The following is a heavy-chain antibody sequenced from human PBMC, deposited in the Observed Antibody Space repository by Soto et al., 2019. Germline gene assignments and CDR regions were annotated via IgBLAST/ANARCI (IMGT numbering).Heavy chain of an antibody. Sequence: PGGSLRLSCAASGFTFSDYYMSWIRQAPGKGLEWVSYISSSSSFIYYADSVKGRFTISRDNAKNSLYLQMNSLRAEDTAMFYCARSYDILTGYSGFDYWGQGTLVTVSS. CDR2: ISSSSSFI. J-gene: IGHJ4*02. D-gene: IGHD3-9*01. CDR3: ARSYDILTGYSGFDY. V-gene: IGHV3-11*06. CDR1: GFTFSDYY.